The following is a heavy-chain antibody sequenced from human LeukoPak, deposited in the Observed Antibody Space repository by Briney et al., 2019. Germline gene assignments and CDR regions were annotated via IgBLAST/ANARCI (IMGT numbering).Heavy chain of an antibody. CDR2: INPNSGGT. CDR3: ARAPFRHSSWYMGY. D-gene: IGHD6-13*01. V-gene: IGHV1-2*02. J-gene: IGHJ4*02. Sequence: GASVKVSCKASGYTFTGYYMHWVRQAPGQGLEWMGWINPNSGGTNYAQKFQGRVTMTRDTSISTAYMELSRLRSDDTAVYYCARAPFRHSSWYMGYWGQGTMVTVSS. CDR1: GYTFTGYY.